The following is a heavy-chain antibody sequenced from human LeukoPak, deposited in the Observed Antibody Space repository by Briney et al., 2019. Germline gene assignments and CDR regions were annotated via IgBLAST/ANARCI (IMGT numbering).Heavy chain of an antibody. D-gene: IGHD4-23*01. CDR2: ISGSGGST. Sequence: GGSLRLSCAASGFTFSSYGMSWVRQAPGKGLEWVSAISGSGGSTYYADSVKGRSTISRDNSKNTLYLQMNSLRAEDTAVYYCAKDRLPVSTVADYGGQGTLSPSPQ. CDR1: GFTFSSYG. V-gene: IGHV3-23*01. CDR3: AKDRLPVSTVADY. J-gene: IGHJ4*02.